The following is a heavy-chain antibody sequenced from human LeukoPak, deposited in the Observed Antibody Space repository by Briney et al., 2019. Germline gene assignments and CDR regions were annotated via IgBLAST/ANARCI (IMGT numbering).Heavy chain of an antibody. D-gene: IGHD1-26*01. CDR2: INPNSGGT. V-gene: IGHV1-2*02. J-gene: IGHJ3*02. CDR3: GRDRGSYFSDAFDI. CDR1: GYTFTGYH. Sequence: ASVTVSCKASGYTFTGYHMHWVRQAPGQGLEWMGWINPNSGGTNYAQRFQGRVTMSRDTSISTAYMEVSRLTSDDPAVYYCGRDRGSYFSDAFDIWGQGTMVTVSS.